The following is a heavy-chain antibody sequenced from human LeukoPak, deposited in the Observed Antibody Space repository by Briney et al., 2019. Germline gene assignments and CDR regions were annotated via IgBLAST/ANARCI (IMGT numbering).Heavy chain of an antibody. CDR3: ARDYEILTGPRGHWFDP. CDR2: ISGSGGST. V-gene: IGHV3-23*01. D-gene: IGHD3-9*01. Sequence: AGGSLRLSCAASGFTFSSYAMSWVRQAPGKGLEWVSAISGSGGSTYYADSVKGRFTISRDNSKNTLYLQMNSLRAEDTAVYYCARDYEILTGPRGHWFDPWGQGTLVTVSS. CDR1: GFTFSSYA. J-gene: IGHJ5*02.